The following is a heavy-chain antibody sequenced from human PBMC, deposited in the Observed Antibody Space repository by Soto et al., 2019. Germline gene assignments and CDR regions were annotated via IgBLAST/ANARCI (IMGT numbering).Heavy chain of an antibody. CDR2: ISGSGDST. J-gene: IGHJ4*02. D-gene: IGHD1-1*01. V-gene: IGHV3-23*01. CDR3: AKNDDDIYGTLYCFDN. CDR1: GCTFSNYA. Sequence: SLRLSLGVSGCTFSNYAITWVLHSPGKGLEWVSTISGSGDSTHYADSVKGRFTISRDNSKNTLYLQMNSLRADDSAEYYCAKNDDDIYGTLYCFDNWGRGTLVTVSS.